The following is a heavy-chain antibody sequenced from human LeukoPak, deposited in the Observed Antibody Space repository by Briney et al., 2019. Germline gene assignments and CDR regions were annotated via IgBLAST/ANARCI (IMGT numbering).Heavy chain of an antibody. Sequence: PSVTLSLTCTVSGDSISSYYWSWIRQPPGKGLEWIGYIYNSETTNYNPSLESRVTISEDTSKNQFSLMLTSVTAADTAVYYCARVVYSHYWPEGMDVWGQGTTVTVSS. D-gene: IGHD4-11*01. CDR3: ARVVYSHYWPEGMDV. CDR2: IYNSETT. J-gene: IGHJ6*02. V-gene: IGHV4-59*01. CDR1: GDSISSYY.